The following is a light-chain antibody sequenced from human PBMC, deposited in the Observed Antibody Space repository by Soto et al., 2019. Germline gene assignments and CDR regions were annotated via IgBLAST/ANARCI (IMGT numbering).Light chain of an antibody. J-gene: IGKJ1*01. CDR3: QQRGHWPRT. CDR2: EAS. CDR1: QSVSTY. V-gene: IGKV3-11*01. Sequence: EVVLTQSPATMSLYPGEGATLSCRASQSVSTYLAWYQQKPGQAPRLLIFEASKRATGIPDRISGSVAGTDFTLTISSLEPEDFAVYYCQQRGHWPRTFGQGTKVEMK.